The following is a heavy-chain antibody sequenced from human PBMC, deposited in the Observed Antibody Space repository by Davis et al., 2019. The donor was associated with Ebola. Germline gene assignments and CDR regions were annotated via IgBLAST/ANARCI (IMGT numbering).Heavy chain of an antibody. V-gene: IGHV1-18*01. CDR2: ISAYNGNT. D-gene: IGHD5-18*01. CDR3: ARRSDEDRAWSSKDY. Sequence: ASVKVSCKASGYTFTSYGISWVRQAPGQGLEWMGWISAYNGNTNYAQKLQGRVTTTTDTSTSTAYMELRSLRSDDTAVYYCARRSDEDRAWSSKDYWGQGTLVTVSS. CDR1: GYTFTSYG. J-gene: IGHJ4*02.